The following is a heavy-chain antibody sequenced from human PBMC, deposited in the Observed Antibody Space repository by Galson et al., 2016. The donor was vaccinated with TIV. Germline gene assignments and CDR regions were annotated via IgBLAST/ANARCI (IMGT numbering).Heavy chain of an antibody. V-gene: IGHV1-69*05. J-gene: IGHJ3*02. CDR3: ARGDGYNILGAFNI. CDR2: IIPMFGTT. Sequence: SVKVSCKASGVTFNSNAISWVRQAPGQGLEWMGGIIPMFGTTTFAQKFQGRVTITTDELKTTAYMELSSLRSEDTAVYYCARGDGYNILGAFNIWGQGTMVTVSS. CDR1: GVTFNSNA. D-gene: IGHD5-24*01.